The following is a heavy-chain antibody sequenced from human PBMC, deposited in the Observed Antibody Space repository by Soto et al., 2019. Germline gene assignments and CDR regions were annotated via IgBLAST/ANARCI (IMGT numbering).Heavy chain of an antibody. CDR3: AESDYVWGRNSSYYFDY. J-gene: IGHJ4*02. Sequence: EVQLLESGGASVQPGGSLRLSCAASGFIFGNYAMTWVRQAPGKGLKWVSAVTGSGGSTYYADSVKGRFSISRDNSKNTLHLQMNALRAEDTAVYYCAESDYVWGRNSSYYFDYWGQGTLVTVSS. CDR1: GFIFGNYA. D-gene: IGHD3-16*01. CDR2: VTGSGGST. V-gene: IGHV3-23*01.